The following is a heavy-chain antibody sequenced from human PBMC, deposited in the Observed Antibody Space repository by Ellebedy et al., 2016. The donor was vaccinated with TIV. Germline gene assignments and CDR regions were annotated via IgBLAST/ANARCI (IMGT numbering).Heavy chain of an antibody. D-gene: IGHD3-10*01. CDR1: GFTFSDYY. CDR2: ISSSGSTI. V-gene: IGHV3-11*01. CDR3: AKATPRQYYYGSGSYPYYFDS. J-gene: IGHJ4*02. Sequence: GESLKISCAASGFTFSDYYMSWIRQAPGKGLEWVSYISSSGSTIYYADSVKGRFTISRDNSKNTMYLQMNSLRAEDTAVYYCAKATPRQYYYGSGSYPYYFDSWGLGTLVTVSS.